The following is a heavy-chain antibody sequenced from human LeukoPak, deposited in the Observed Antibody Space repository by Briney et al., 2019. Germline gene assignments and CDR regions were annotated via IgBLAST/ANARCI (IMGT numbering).Heavy chain of an antibody. J-gene: IGHJ5*02. CDR1: GYTFTSYG. D-gene: IGHD3-22*01. Sequence: GASVKVSCKASGYTFTSYGISWVRQAPGQGLEWMGWISAYNGNTNYAQKLQGRVTMTTDTSTSTAYMELRSLRSDDTAVYYCASSSSGYPGYYSGFDPRGQGTLVTVSS. CDR2: ISAYNGNT. V-gene: IGHV1-18*01. CDR3: ASSSSGYPGYYSGFDP.